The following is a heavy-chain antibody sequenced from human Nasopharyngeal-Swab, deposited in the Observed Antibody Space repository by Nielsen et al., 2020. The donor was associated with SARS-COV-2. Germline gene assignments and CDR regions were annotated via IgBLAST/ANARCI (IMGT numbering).Heavy chain of an antibody. Sequence: WIRQPPGKGLGWIASIYYRGSTYYKPSVESRLTISVDRSKNQFSLKLTSVTAADTAVYYCAKHPDGRWFGELSYYYYGLDVWGQGTTVTVSS. CDR3: AKHPDGRWFGELSYYYYGLDV. J-gene: IGHJ6*02. D-gene: IGHD3-10*01. CDR2: IYYRGST. V-gene: IGHV4-39*01.